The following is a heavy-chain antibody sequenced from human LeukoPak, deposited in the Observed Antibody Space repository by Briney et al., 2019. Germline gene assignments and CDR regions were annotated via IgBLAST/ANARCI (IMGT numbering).Heavy chain of an antibody. J-gene: IGHJ5*02. CDR2: IYPGDSNT. V-gene: IGHV5-51*01. CDR3: ARHQGYFDP. CDR1: EYSFTNYW. D-gene: IGHD3-22*01. Sequence: GESLKISCKGSEYSFTNYWIGWVGQMPGKGLEWLGMIYPGDSNTRYSPSFQGHVTISADKSTSTAYLQWSSLKASDTAMYYCARHQGYFDPWGQGTLVTVSS.